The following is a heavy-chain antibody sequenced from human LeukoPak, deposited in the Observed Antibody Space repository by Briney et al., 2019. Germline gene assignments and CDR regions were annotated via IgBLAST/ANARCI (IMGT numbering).Heavy chain of an antibody. CDR2: VSSSGGTI. Sequence: SGGSLRLSCAASGFTFSTYEMNWVRQAPGKGLEWVSYVSSSGGTILYADSVKGRFTISRDNAKNSLYLQMNSLRAEDTAVYYCARGRVTGDYVRDFDYWGQGTLVIVSS. CDR1: GFTFSTYE. J-gene: IGHJ4*02. CDR3: ARGRVTGDYVRDFDY. V-gene: IGHV3-48*03. D-gene: IGHD4-17*01.